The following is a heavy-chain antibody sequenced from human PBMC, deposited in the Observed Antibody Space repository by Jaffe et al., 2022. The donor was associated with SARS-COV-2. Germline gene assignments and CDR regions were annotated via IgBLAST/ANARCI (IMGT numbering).Heavy chain of an antibody. CDR1: GFTFSSYS. J-gene: IGHJ4*02. Sequence: EVQLVESGGGLVKPGGSLRLSCAASGFTFSSYSMNWVRQAPGKGLEWVSSISSSSSYIYYADSVKGRFTISRDNAKNSLYLQMNSLRAEDTAVYYCARFDVDTAMVFDYWGQGTLVTVSS. V-gene: IGHV3-21*01. CDR3: ARFDVDTAMVFDY. D-gene: IGHD5-18*01. CDR2: ISSSSSYI.